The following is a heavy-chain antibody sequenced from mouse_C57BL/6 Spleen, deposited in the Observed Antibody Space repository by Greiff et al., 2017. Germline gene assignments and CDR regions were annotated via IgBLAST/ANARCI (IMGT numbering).Heavy chain of an antibody. CDR2: IYPGSGST. CDR1: GYTFTSYW. J-gene: IGHJ4*01. D-gene: IGHD2-12*01. CDR3: RRGGLRRAYYAMDY. Sequence: QVQLQQPGAELVKPGASVKMSCKASGYTFTSYWITWVKQRPGQGLEWIGDIYPGSGSTNYNEKFKSKATLTVDPSSSTAYMQRSSLTSEDSAVYCGRRGGLRRAYYAMDYWGQGTSVTVSS. V-gene: IGHV1-55*01.